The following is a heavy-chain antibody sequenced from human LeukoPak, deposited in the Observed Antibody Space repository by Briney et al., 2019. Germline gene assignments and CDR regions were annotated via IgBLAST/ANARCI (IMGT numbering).Heavy chain of an antibody. CDR1: GFTFSSYG. D-gene: IGHD3-10*01. V-gene: IGHV3-30*18. CDR2: ISYDGSNK. Sequence: GRSLRLSCAASGFTFSSYGMPWVRQAPGKGLEWVAVISYDGSNKYYADSVKGRFTISRDNSKNTLYLQMNSLRAEDTAVYYCAKEMYGSGSYEYWGQGTLVTVSS. J-gene: IGHJ4*02. CDR3: AKEMYGSGSYEY.